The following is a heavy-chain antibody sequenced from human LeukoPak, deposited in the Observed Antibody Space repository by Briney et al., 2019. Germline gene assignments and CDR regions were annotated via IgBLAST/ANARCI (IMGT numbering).Heavy chain of an antibody. CDR2: VSGTGGST. D-gene: IGHD3-10*01. V-gene: IGHV3-23*01. J-gene: IGHJ4*02. Sequence: GGSLRLSCAASGFTFSSYAMSWVRQAPGKGLEWVSGVSGTGGSTYYADAVKGRFTISRDNSKNTLYLQMNSLRAEDTAVYYCAKDRAGSGSPYYFDYWGQGTLVTVSS. CDR1: GFTFSSYA. CDR3: AKDRAGSGSPYYFDY.